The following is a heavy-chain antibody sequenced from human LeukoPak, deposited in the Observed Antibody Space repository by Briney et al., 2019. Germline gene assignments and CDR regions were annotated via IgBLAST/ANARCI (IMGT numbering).Heavy chain of an antibody. D-gene: IGHD4-17*01. Sequence: GGSLRLSCAASGFTFSNYAMSWFGQAPGKGLEWVSVVSGSGGRTYYADSVKGRFTISRDNSKNTLFLQMNSLRVEDTAVYYCAKGAQDFGDSTTDYWGQGTLVTVSS. J-gene: IGHJ4*02. V-gene: IGHV3-23*01. CDR2: VSGSGGRT. CDR1: GFTFSNYA. CDR3: AKGAQDFGDSTTDY.